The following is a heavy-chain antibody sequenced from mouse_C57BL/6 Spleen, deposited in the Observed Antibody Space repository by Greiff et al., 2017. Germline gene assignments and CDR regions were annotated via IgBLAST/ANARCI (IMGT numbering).Heavy chain of an antibody. V-gene: IGHV5-6*01. J-gene: IGHJ4*01. CDR3: ASLYYYGSSLYAMDY. CDR1: GFTFSSYG. CDR2: ISSGGSYT. Sequence: EVHLVESGGDLVKPGGSLKLSCAASGFTFSSYGMSWVRQTPDKRLEWVATISSGGSYTYYPDSVKGRLTISRDNAKNTLYLQMSSLKSEDTAMYYCASLYYYGSSLYAMDYWGQGTSVTVSS. D-gene: IGHD1-1*01.